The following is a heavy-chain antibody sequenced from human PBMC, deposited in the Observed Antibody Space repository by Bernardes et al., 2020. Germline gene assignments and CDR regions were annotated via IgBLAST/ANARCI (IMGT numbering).Heavy chain of an antibody. D-gene: IGHD6-13*01. CDR2: ISYDGSNK. V-gene: IGHV3-30*18. CDR1: GFTFSSYG. Sequence: GGSLRLSCAASGFTFSSYGMHWVRQAPGKGLEWVAVISYDGSNKYYADSVKGRFTISRDNSKNTLYLQMNSLRAEDTAVYYCAKDSGYSGSWPDDYWGQGTLVTVSS. J-gene: IGHJ4*02. CDR3: AKDSGYSGSWPDDY.